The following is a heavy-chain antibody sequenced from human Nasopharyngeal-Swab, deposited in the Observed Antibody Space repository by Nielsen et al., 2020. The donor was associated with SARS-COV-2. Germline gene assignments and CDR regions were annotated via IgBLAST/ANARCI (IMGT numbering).Heavy chain of an antibody. Sequence: GGSLRLSCAASGFTFSSYAMTWVRQAPGKGLEWVSAISSGAANTYYADSVKGRFTIFRDNSKNTLYLQMSSLRVEDTAVYYCAKGGKTGRLLAYWGQGIMVTVSS. CDR2: ISSGAANT. CDR1: GFTFSSYA. D-gene: IGHD3-3*01. CDR3: AKGGKTGRLLAY. J-gene: IGHJ4*02. V-gene: IGHV3-23*01.